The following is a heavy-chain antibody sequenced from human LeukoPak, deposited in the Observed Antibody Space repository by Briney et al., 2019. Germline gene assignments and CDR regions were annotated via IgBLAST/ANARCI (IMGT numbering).Heavy chain of an antibody. CDR1: GFTFSSYS. D-gene: IGHD2-21*02. V-gene: IGHV3-7*01. CDR3: ARDGFSSAINS. J-gene: IGHJ4*02. Sequence: SGGSLRLSCAASGFTFSSYSMNWVRQAPGKGLEWVANIKEDGGQKNYVDSVRGRFTISRDNAKNSLYLQMNSLRAEDTAVYYCARDGFSSAINSWGQGTLVTVSS. CDR2: IKEDGGQK.